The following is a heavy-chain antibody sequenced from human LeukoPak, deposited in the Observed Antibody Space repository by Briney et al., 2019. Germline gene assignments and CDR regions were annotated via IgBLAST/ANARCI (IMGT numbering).Heavy chain of an antibody. CDR1: EFTFSSYG. D-gene: IGHD4-17*01. CDR3: ARDPDDYGDYSYFDY. V-gene: IGHV3-33*01. CDR2: IWYDGSNK. J-gene: IGHJ4*02. Sequence: GRSLRLSCAASEFTFSSYGMHWVRQAPGKGLEWVAVIWYDGSNKYYADSVKGRFTISRDNSKNTLFLQMNSLRAEDTAVYYCARDPDDYGDYSYFDYWGQGTLVTVSS.